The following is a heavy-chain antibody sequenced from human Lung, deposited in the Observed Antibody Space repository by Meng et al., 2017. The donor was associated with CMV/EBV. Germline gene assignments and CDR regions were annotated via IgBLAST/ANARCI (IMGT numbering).Heavy chain of an antibody. D-gene: IGHD6-13*01. V-gene: IGHV3-23*01. CDR2: ITASGGST. Sequence: GGSXRLXCAASEFSFSNYAMSWVRQAPGRGLAWVSAITASGGSTYYADSVKGRFTVSRDNSKNTLYLQMNSLRAEDTALYYCAKAFSASWYREYYDDWGRGXLVTVSS. CDR1: EFSFSNYA. CDR3: AKAFSASWYREYYDD. J-gene: IGHJ4*02.